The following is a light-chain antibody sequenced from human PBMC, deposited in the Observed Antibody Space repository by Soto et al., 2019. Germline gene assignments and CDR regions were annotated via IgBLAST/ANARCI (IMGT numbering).Light chain of an antibody. J-gene: IGKJ5*01. CDR3: MQSTQLPPT. V-gene: IGKV2D-29*02. Sequence: DVVMTQTPLSLSVAPGQPASISCKSSQSLLHITGETFLFWYLQKPGQSPQLLIYEVSTRVSGVPDRFSGSESGTDCTLEISRVETDDVGIYYCMQSTQLPPTFGQGTRLEIK. CDR2: EVS. CDR1: QSLLHITGETF.